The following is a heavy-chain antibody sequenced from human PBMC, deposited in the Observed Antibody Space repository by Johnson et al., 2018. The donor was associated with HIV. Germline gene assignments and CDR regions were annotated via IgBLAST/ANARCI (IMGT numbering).Heavy chain of an antibody. J-gene: IGHJ3*02. Sequence: VQLVEFGGGLVQPGRSLRLSCTASGFTFGDYAMSWVRQAPGKGLEWVGFIRSKAYGGTTEYAASVKGRLTISRDDSKSIAYLQMNSLKTEDTAVYYCTRDSPVSSGWYLSAFDIWGQGTMVTVSS. D-gene: IGHD6-19*01. CDR3: TRDSPVSSGWYLSAFDI. CDR2: IRSKAYGGTT. V-gene: IGHV3-49*04. CDR1: GFTFGDYA.